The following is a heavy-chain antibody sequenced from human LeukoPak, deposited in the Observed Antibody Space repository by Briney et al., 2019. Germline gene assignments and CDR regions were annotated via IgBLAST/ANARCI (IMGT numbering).Heavy chain of an antibody. V-gene: IGHV4-34*01. CDR3: ARGNSITSDY. Sequence: SETLSLTCAVYGGSFSGYYWSWIRQPPGKGLEWIGEINRSGSTNYNPSLKSRVTISVDTSKNQFSLKLSSVTAADTAVYYCARGNSITSDYWGQGTLVTVSS. D-gene: IGHD3-10*01. J-gene: IGHJ4*02. CDR2: INRSGST. CDR1: GGSFSGYY.